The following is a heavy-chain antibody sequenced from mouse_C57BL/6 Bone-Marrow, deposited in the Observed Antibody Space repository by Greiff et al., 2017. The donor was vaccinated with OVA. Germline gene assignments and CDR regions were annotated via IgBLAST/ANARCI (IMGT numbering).Heavy chain of an antibody. V-gene: IGHV1-81*01. CDR1: GYTFTSYG. Sequence: VKLVESGAELARPGASVKLSCKASGYTFTSYGISWVKQRTGQGLEWIGEIYTRSGTTYYNEKLKGKATLTADKSSSTAYMELRSLTSEYSSVYFWARPCSTSYYYAMDYWGQGTSVTVSS. D-gene: IGHD5-1*01. CDR3: ARPCSTSYYYAMDY. J-gene: IGHJ4*01. CDR2: IYTRSGTT.